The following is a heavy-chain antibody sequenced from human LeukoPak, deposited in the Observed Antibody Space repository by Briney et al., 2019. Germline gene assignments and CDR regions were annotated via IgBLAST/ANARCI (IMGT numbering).Heavy chain of an antibody. J-gene: IGHJ6*02. V-gene: IGHV1-46*01. Sequence: ASVKVSCKASGYTFTSYYMHWVRQAPGQGLEWMGIINPSGGSTSYAHKFQGRVTMTRDTSTSTVYMELSSLRSEDTAVYYCARAGPQIAVAGQYYYYGMDVWGQGTTVTVSS. D-gene: IGHD6-19*01. CDR1: GYTFTSYY. CDR3: ARAGPQIAVAGQYYYYGMDV. CDR2: INPSGGST.